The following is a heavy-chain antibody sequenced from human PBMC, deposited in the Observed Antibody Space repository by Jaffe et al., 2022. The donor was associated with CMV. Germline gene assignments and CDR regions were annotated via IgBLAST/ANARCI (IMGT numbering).Heavy chain of an antibody. D-gene: IGHD2-2*02. V-gene: IGHV3-21*01. CDR3: SRILSGMDCSSTSCYNV. Sequence: EVQLVESGGGLVKPGGSLRLSCAASGFTFSSYSMNWVRQAPGKGLEWVSSISSSSSYIYYADSVKGRFTISRDNAKNSLYLQMNSLRAEDTAVYYCSRILSGMDCSSTSCYNVWGQGTLVTVSS. CDR2: ISSSSSYI. CDR1: GFTFSSYS. J-gene: IGHJ4*02.